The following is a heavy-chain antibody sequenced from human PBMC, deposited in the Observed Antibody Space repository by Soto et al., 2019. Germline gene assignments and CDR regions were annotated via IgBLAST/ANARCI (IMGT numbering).Heavy chain of an antibody. Sequence: SETLSLTCTVSYGSVSSGSFYWSWIRQSPGKGLEWIGHIRYSGTTEYHPSLKRRVTISLDTSKNHFSLNLASVTSADSAVYYCARTDHSGGWAAWFWGQGTLVTVSS. CDR1: YGSVSSGSFY. CDR2: IRYSGTT. J-gene: IGHJ4*02. D-gene: IGHD6-19*01. V-gene: IGHV4-61*03. CDR3: ARTDHSGGWAAWF.